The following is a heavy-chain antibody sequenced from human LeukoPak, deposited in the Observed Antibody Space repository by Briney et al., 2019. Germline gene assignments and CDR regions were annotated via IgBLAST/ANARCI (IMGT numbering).Heavy chain of an antibody. D-gene: IGHD2-2*01. CDR1: GFTFSSYG. CDR2: IRYDGSNK. V-gene: IGHV3-30*02. J-gene: IGHJ5*02. CDR3: AKDWVKAAIANNWFDP. Sequence: GGSLRLSCAASGFTFSSYGMHWVRQAPGKGLEWVAFIRYDGSNKYYADSVKGRFTISRDNSKNTLYLQMNSLRAEDTAVYYCAKDWVKAAIANNWFDPWGQGTLVTVSS.